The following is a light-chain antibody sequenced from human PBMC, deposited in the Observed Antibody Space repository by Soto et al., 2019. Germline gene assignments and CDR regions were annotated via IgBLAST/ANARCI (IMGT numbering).Light chain of an antibody. J-gene: IGKJ1*01. Sequence: VLSQSPGTVSLSPGDRATLNCRASQSFSSHFLAWYQQKPGQAPRLLIHGTSSRATGIPDRFSGSGSGTDFTLTINSLEPEDFAVYYCQHFGSSLRTFGQGTKVDI. CDR1: QSFSSHF. V-gene: IGKV3-20*01. CDR2: GTS. CDR3: QHFGSSLRT.